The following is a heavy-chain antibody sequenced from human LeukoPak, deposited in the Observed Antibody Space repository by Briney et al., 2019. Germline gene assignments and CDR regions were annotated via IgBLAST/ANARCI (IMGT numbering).Heavy chain of an antibody. CDR2: IIPIFGTA. CDR1: GYIFTGYY. V-gene: IGHV1-69*05. Sequence: SVKVSCKASGYIFTGYYMHWVRQAPGQGLEWMGRIIPIFGTANYAQKFQGRVTITTDESTSTAYMELSSLRSEDTAVYYCARTYYYDSSGYYYWGQGTLVTVSS. J-gene: IGHJ4*02. D-gene: IGHD3-22*01. CDR3: ARTYYYDSSGYYY.